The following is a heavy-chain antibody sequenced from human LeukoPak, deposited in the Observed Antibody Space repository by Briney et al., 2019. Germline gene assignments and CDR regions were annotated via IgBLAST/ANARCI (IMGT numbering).Heavy chain of an antibody. J-gene: IGHJ5*02. CDR1: GGSISSYY. Sequence: SETLSLTCIVSGGSISSYYWSWIRQPAGKGLEWIGRIYTSGSTHYNPSLKSRVTMSVDTSKSQFSLKLRSVTAADTAVYYCAIDTPHLDYGDEVAVWFDPWGQGTLVTVSS. D-gene: IGHD4-17*01. V-gene: IGHV4-4*07. CDR3: AIDTPHLDYGDEVAVWFDP. CDR2: IYTSGST.